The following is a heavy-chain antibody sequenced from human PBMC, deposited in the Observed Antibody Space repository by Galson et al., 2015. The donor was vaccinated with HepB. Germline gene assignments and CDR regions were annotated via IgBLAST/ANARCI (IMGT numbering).Heavy chain of an antibody. CDR2: ISAYNGNT. J-gene: IGHJ6*03. V-gene: IGHV1-18*01. CDR3: ARVAVAGDYYYYYYMDV. D-gene: IGHD6-19*01. CDR1: GYTFTSYG. Sequence: SVKVSCKASGYTFTSYGISWVRQAPGQGLEWMGWISAYNGNTNYAQKLQGRVTMTTDTSTSTAYMELRSLRSDDTAVYYCARVAVAGDYYYYYYMDVWGKGTTVTVSS.